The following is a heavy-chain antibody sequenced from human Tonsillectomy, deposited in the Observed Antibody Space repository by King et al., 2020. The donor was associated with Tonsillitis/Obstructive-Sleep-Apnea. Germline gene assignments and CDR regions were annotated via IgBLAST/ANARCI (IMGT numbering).Heavy chain of an antibody. V-gene: IGHV4-59*01. Sequence: VQLQESGPGLVKPSETLSLTCSVSGGSMNSYYWSWIRQPPGKGLEWIGYIYHSGSTNYNPSLKNRLTISVDTSKNHFSLKLSSVTAADTAVYYCARDMVLEAGDDAFDIWGQGTMVTVSS. D-gene: IGHD2-8*01. CDR2: IYHSGST. CDR3: ARDMVLEAGDDAFDI. J-gene: IGHJ3*02. CDR1: GGSMNSYY.